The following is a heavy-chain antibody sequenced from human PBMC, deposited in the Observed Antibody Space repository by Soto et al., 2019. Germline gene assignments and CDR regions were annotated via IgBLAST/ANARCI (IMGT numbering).Heavy chain of an antibody. Sequence: QVQLVQSGAEVKKPGASVKVSCKASGYSFTTYGISWVRQAPGQGLEWMGWISAYNGYTKYAERLQGRVSLTTDTSTTTAYMEMRSLRSDDTAVYYCARDLQGVRGDPCGQGTLVTVAS. V-gene: IGHV1-18*01. CDR1: GYSFTTYG. D-gene: IGHD3-10*01. CDR2: ISAYNGYT. J-gene: IGHJ5*02. CDR3: ARDLQGVRGDP.